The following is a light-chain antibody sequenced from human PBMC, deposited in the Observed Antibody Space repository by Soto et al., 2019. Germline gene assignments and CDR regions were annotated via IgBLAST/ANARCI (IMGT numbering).Light chain of an antibody. CDR1: SSDVGGYNY. CDR2: DVG. V-gene: IGLV2-14*01. J-gene: IGLJ2*01. Sequence: QSVLTQPASVSGSPGQSISISCTGTSSDVGGYNYVSWYQQHPCKAPKLMIYDVGDRPSGISNRFSGSKSGNTAFLTISGLQAEDEADYYCSSYTSTTSLVFGGGTKLTVL. CDR3: SSYTSTTSLV.